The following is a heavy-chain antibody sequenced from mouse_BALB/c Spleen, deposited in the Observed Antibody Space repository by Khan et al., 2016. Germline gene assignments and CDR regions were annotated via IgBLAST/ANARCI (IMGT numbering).Heavy chain of an antibody. Sequence: VQLQQSGAELVKPGASVKLSCTASGFNIKDTFMHWVKQRPEQGLEWIGRIDPANGNTRYDPKFQGKATITADTSSNTAYLQLSSLTSEDTAVYYCARRSPIYYYGSTYGYWGQGTTLTVSS. J-gene: IGHJ2*01. CDR2: IDPANGNT. CDR3: ARRSPIYYYGSTYGY. V-gene: IGHV14-3*02. D-gene: IGHD1-1*01. CDR1: GFNIKDTF.